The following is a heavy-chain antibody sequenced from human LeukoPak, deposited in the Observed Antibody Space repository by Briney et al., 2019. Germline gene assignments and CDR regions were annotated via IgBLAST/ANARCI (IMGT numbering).Heavy chain of an antibody. CDR2: ISYDGSNE. CDR1: GFPFSSFA. CDR3: ARDGNSGYNSDYYYGMDV. J-gene: IGHJ6*04. D-gene: IGHD5-12*01. V-gene: IGHV3-30*04. Sequence: PGRSLRLSCAASGFPFSSFAMPWVRQAPGKGLEWVALISYDGSNEYYSDSVKGRFTISRDNSKNTLDLQMNSLRAEDTAVYYCARDGNSGYNSDYYYGMDVWGKGTTVTVSS.